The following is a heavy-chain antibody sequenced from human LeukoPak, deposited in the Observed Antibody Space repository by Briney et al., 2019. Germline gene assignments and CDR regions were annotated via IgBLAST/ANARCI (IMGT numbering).Heavy chain of an antibody. CDR2: IIPLLGTA. V-gene: IGHV1-69*05. CDR1: GDTFSSYA. Sequence: SVKVSCKASGDTFSSYAISWVRQAPGQGLEWMGGIIPLLGTANYAQKFRGRVTITTDESTSTAYMELSSLRSEDTALYYCARAIYCTNGVCSDRYYFDYWGQGTLVTVSS. D-gene: IGHD2-8*01. J-gene: IGHJ4*02. CDR3: ARAIYCTNGVCSDRYYFDY.